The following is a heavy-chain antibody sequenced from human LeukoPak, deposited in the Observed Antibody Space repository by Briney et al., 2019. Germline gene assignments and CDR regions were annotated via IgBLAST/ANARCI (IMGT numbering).Heavy chain of an antibody. CDR3: ASLGDIVVVVADNAFDI. D-gene: IGHD2-15*01. J-gene: IGHJ3*02. V-gene: IGHV3-48*03. CDR1: GFTFSSYE. Sequence: PGGSLRLSCAASGFTFSSYEMNWVRQAPGKGLEWVSYISSSGCTIYYADSVKGRFTISRDNAKNSLYLQMNSLRAEDTAVYYCASLGDIVVVVADNAFDIWGQGTMVTVSS. CDR2: ISSSGCTI.